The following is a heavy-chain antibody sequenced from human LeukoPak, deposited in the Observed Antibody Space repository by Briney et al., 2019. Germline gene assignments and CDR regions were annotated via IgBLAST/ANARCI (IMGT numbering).Heavy chain of an antibody. V-gene: IGHV3-48*03. CDR1: GFTFITYE. J-gene: IGHJ4*02. CDR3: ARVGALSSSWLLY. CDR2: ISSGAGSI. Sequence: PGGSLRLSCSASGFTFITYEMNWVRQAPGKGMEWVSSISSGAGSIYYADSVKGRFTISRDNAKNSLYLQMNSLRDEDTAAYYCARVGALSSSWLLYWGQGTLVTVSS. D-gene: IGHD6-13*01.